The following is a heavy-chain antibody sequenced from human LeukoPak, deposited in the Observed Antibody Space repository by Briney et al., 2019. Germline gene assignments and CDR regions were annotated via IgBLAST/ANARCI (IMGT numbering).Heavy chain of an antibody. V-gene: IGHV1-69*13. CDR2: IIPIFGTA. CDR1: GGTFSSYA. J-gene: IGHJ5*02. CDR3: ARVGDRTLGRYYDILTGYFDP. Sequence: GASVKVSCKASGGTFSSYAISWVRQAPGQGLEWMGGIIPIFGTANYAQKFQGRATITADESTSTAYMELSSLRSEDTAVYYCARVGDRTLGRYYDILTGYFDPWGQGTLVTVSS. D-gene: IGHD3-9*01.